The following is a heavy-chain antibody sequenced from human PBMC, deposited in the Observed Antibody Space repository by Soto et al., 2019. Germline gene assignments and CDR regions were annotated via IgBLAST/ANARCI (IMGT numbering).Heavy chain of an antibody. CDR2: ISYDGSNK. CDR1: GFTFSSYG. V-gene: IGHV3-30*18. D-gene: IGHD3-10*01. J-gene: IGHJ4*02. Sequence: ESGGGVVQPGRSLRLSCAASGFTFSSYGMHWVRQAPGKGLEWVAVISYDGSNKYYADSVKGRFTISRDNSKNTLYLQMNSLRAEDTAVYYCAKEGWFGELLYQFDYWGQGTLVTVSS. CDR3: AKEGWFGELLYQFDY.